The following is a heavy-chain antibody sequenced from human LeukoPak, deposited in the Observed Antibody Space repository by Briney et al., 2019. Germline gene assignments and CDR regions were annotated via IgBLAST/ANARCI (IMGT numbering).Heavy chain of an antibody. CDR1: GGSISSSSYY. J-gene: IGHJ5*02. CDR2: IYYSGST. V-gene: IGHV4-39*07. D-gene: IGHD6-19*01. Sequence: SETLSLTCTVSGGSISSSSYYWGWIRQPPGKGLEWIGSIYYSGSTYYNPSLKSRVTISVDTSKNQFSLKLSSVTAADTAVYYCARGVRRRASPIAVAGIYPWFDPWGQGTLVTVSS. CDR3: ARGVRRRASPIAVAGIYPWFDP.